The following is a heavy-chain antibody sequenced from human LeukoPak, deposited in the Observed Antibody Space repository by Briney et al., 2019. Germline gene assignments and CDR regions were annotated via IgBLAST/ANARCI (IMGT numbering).Heavy chain of an antibody. J-gene: IGHJ4*02. Sequence: GGSLRLSCAASRFIFSSSGMHWVRQAPGKGLQWVAYIRYDGSDKYYVDSVKGRFTISRDNSKNTLNLQMNSLRAEDTAVYYCTKGSNWDYDPRVYIDYWGQGTLVTVSS. D-gene: IGHD1-7*01. CDR2: IRYDGSDK. CDR1: RFIFSSSG. CDR3: TKGSNWDYDPRVYIDY. V-gene: IGHV3-30*02.